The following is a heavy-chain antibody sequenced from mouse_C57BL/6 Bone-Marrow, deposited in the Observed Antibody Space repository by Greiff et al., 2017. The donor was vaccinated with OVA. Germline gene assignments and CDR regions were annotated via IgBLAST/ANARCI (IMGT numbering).Heavy chain of an antibody. CDR3: ARNDYGSRFAY. D-gene: IGHD1-1*01. Sequence: QVQLQQPGAELVKPGASVKLSCKASGYTFTSYWMQWVKQRPGQGLEWIGEIDPSDSYTNYNQKFKGKATLTVDTSSSTAYMQLSSLTSEDSAVCYCARNDYGSRFAYWGQGTLVTVSA. V-gene: IGHV1-50*01. J-gene: IGHJ3*01. CDR2: IDPSDSYT. CDR1: GYTFTSYW.